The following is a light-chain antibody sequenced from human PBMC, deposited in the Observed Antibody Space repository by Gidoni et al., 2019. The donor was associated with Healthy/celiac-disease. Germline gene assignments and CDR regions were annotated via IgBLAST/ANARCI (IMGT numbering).Light chain of an antibody. CDR2: AAS. CDR3: QQSYSTPDT. CDR1: QSISSY. V-gene: IGKV1-39*01. J-gene: IGKJ5*01. Sequence: DLQITQSPSSLSASVGDRVTITCRASQSISSYLNWYQQKPGKAPKLLIYAASSLQSGVPSRFSGSGSGTDFTLTISSLQHEDFATYYCQQSYSTPDTFGQGTRLEIK.